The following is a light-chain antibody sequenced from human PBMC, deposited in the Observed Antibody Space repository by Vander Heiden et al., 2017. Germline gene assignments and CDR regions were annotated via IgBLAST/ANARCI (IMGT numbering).Light chain of an antibody. Sequence: SVSTQPHSVSPCPGQEVTSSCSGSSSNIGNNYVSWYQQVPGTAPKLLIYDNNKRPSGIPDRFSGSKSGTSATLGITGLQTGDEADYYCGTWDSSLSAVVFGTGTKVTVL. J-gene: IGLJ1*01. CDR1: SSNIGNNY. CDR3: GTWDSSLSAVV. CDR2: DNN. V-gene: IGLV1-51*01.